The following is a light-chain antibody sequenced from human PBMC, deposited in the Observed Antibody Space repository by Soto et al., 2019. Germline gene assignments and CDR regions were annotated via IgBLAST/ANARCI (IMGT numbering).Light chain of an antibody. V-gene: IGLV2-14*01. J-gene: IGLJ2*01. Sequence: QSALTQPASVSGSPGQSITISCTGTSSDVGGYNYVSWYQQHPGKAPKHMIYDVSNRPSGVSNRFSGSKSGNTASLTISGLQAEDEADYYCGSYTSSSTLVVFGGGTKLTVL. CDR3: GSYTSSSTLVV. CDR2: DVS. CDR1: SSDVGGYNY.